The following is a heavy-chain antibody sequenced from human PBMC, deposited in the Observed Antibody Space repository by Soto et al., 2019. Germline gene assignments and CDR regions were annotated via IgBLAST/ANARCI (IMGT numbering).Heavy chain of an antibody. D-gene: IGHD2-21*01. Sequence: PGESLKISCKGSRYSFTNYWIGWVRQMPGKGLEWMGIIYVGDSDTRYSPSFQGQVTISADKSISTAYLQWSSLKASDTAMYYCARLVNIFDFDYWGQGTLVTVSS. J-gene: IGHJ4*02. V-gene: IGHV5-51*01. CDR2: IYVGDSDT. CDR1: RYSFTNYW. CDR3: ARLVNIFDFDY.